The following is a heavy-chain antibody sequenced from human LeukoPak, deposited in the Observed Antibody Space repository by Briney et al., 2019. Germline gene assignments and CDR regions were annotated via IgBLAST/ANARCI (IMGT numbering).Heavy chain of an antibody. CDR1: GGSFSGYY. CDR3: ARGARYDILTGYYKDIYYYYYYMDV. J-gene: IGHJ6*03. Sequence: SETLSLTCAVYGGSFSGYYWSWIRQPPGKGLEWIGEINHSGSTNYNPSLKSRVTISVDTSKNQFSLKLSPVTAADTAVYYCARGARYDILTGYYKDIYYYYYYMDVWGKGTTVTVSS. V-gene: IGHV4-34*01. CDR2: INHSGST. D-gene: IGHD3-9*01.